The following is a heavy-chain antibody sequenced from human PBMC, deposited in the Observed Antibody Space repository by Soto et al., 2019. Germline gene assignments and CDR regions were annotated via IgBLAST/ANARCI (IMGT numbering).Heavy chain of an antibody. V-gene: IGHV3-74*01. D-gene: IGHD6-19*01. CDR1: GLTFSSYW. CDR3: ARAPYSSGWWGFDY. Sequence: EVQLVESGGGLVQPGGSLRLSCAASGLTFSSYWMHWVRQAPGKGLVWVSRISTEGSVTTYADSVKGRFTISRDNAKNTLYLQLNSLRTEDTAVYYCARAPYSSGWWGFDYWCQGTLVTVSS. CDR2: ISTEGSVT. J-gene: IGHJ4*02.